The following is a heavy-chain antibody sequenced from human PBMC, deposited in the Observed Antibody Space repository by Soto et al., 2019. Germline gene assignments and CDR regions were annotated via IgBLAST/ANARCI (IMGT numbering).Heavy chain of an antibody. J-gene: IGHJ4*02. CDR3: AKDRYGDYGGIDY. V-gene: IGHV3-23*01. D-gene: IGHD4-17*01. CDR1: GFTFSTYA. Sequence: GSLRLSCAASGFTFSTYAMIWVRQAPGKGLEWVSVITGSGGSTYYADSVKGRFTISRDTSKNTLFLQMNSLRAEDNAVYYCAKDRYGDYGGIDYWGQGTMVTVSS. CDR2: ITGSGGST.